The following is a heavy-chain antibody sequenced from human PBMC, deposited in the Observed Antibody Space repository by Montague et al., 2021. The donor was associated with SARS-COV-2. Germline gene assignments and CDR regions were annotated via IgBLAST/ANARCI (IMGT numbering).Heavy chain of an antibody. CDR1: GGSISSTDHF. CDR3: ARNEEGYGYFDL. J-gene: IGHJ2*01. D-gene: IGHD1-1*01. CDR2: IYYTGST. V-gene: IGHV4-39*01. Sequence: ETLSLTCTVSGGSISSTDHFWGWIRQPPGKGLEWIGSIYYTGSTFYTPSLKSRVTISVDTSKNEFSLKLISATATDTAVYYCARNEEGYGYFDLWGRGTLVTVSS.